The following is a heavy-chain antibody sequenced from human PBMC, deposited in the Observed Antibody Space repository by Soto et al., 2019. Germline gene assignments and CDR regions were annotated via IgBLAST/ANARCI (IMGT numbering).Heavy chain of an antibody. D-gene: IGHD3-3*01. J-gene: IGHJ5*02. Sequence: QVPLVQSGAEVKKPGASVKVSCKASGYTFTSYAMHWVRQAPGQRLEWMGWINAGNGNTKYSQKFQGRVTITRDTSASTAYMELSSLRSEDTAVYYCARDSLRFLEWLLLGYNWFDPWGQGTLVTVSS. CDR1: GYTFTSYA. CDR3: ARDSLRFLEWLLLGYNWFDP. CDR2: INAGNGNT. V-gene: IGHV1-3*01.